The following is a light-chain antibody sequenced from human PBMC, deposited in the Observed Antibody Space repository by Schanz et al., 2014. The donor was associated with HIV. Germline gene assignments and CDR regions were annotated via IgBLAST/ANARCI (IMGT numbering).Light chain of an antibody. CDR2: ERT. V-gene: IGLV2-8*01. Sequence: QSALTQPASLSGSPGQSITISCTEINSDVGGYNFVSWYQHHPGKAPKLLISERTKRPSGVPDRFSGSTSGNTAFLTVSGLQAEDEADYYCSSSGGSNNFVIFGGGTKLTVL. CDR3: SSSGGSNNFVI. J-gene: IGLJ2*01. CDR1: NSDVGGYNF.